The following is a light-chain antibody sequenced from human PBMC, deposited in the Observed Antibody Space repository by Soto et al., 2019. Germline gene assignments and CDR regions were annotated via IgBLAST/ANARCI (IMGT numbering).Light chain of an antibody. CDR2: AAS. J-gene: IGKJ4*01. Sequence: DIQMTQSPSSLSASVGDRVTITCRASQNISSCVNWYQQKPGKAPKLLIYAASSLQSGVPTRFSGSGSGTEFTLTISSLQSEDFAIYFCQQDDSFPCTFGGGTKVDIK. CDR1: QNISSC. CDR3: QQDDSFPCT. V-gene: IGKV1-12*01.